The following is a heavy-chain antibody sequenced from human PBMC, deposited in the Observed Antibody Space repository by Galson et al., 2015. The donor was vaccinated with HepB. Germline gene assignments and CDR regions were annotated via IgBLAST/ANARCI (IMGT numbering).Heavy chain of an antibody. CDR2: IYPNSGGT. CDR1: GYAFTDYY. J-gene: IGHJ4*02. Sequence: SVKVSCKASGYAFTDYYMHWVRQAPGQGLEWMGWIYPNSGGTSYAQKFQGWVTMTRDTSISTVYMELSRLRSDDTAVYFCARGEPGGSSWHNYWGQGTLVTVSS. D-gene: IGHD3-10*01. V-gene: IGHV1-2*04. CDR3: ARGEPGGSSWHNY.